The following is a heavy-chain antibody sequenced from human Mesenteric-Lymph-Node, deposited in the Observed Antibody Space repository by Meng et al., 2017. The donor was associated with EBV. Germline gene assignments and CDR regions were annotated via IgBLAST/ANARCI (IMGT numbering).Heavy chain of an antibody. CDR1: GGSITSGDW. CDR2: VYHRGSS. V-gene: IGHV4-4*02. CDR3: ARGLGGSRNYYFDY. J-gene: IGHJ4*02. D-gene: IGHD3-16*01. Sequence: QAHLQGAGPGLVKPSGTLSLTCTISGGSITSGDWWSWVRQTPGKGLEWIGQVYHRGSSSYNPSLKSRATISVDNSNNQFSLRLTSVTAADTAVYYCARGLGGSRNYYFDYWGQGTLVTVSS.